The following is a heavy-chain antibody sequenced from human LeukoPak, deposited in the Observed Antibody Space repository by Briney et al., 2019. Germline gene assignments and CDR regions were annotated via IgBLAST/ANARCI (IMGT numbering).Heavy chain of an antibody. V-gene: IGHV3-23*01. CDR2: ISGSGGST. Sequence: PGGSLRLSCAASGFTFSSYAMSWVRQAPGKGLEWVSAISGSGGSTYYADSVKGRFTISRDNSKNTLYLQMNSLRAEDTAVYYCAKVGPGPLITMIVVAFFGYGMDVWGQGTTVTVSS. D-gene: IGHD3-22*01. J-gene: IGHJ6*02. CDR3: AKVGPGPLITMIVVAFFGYGMDV. CDR1: GFTFSSYA.